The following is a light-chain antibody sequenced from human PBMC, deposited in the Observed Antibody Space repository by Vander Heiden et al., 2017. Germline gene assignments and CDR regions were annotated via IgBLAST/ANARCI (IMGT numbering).Light chain of an antibody. CDR1: QNVRSN. CDR3: QQYKIWPPYT. J-gene: IGKJ2*01. V-gene: IGKV3-15*01. Sequence: EIVMTPSPATLSVSTGERATLSCGASQNVRSNLAWYQQKPAQTPRLLIYATSTRATGIPGRFSGSGSGTEFTLPISSLQSEDFAVYYCQQYKIWPPYTFGQGTKLEIK. CDR2: ATS.